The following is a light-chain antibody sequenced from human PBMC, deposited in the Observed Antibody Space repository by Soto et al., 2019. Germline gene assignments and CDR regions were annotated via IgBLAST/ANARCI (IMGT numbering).Light chain of an antibody. CDR1: QSISNY. CDR3: QQSYSTPWT. J-gene: IGKJ1*01. CDR2: AAS. Sequence: DLQMTQSPSSLSASVGDRVTITCRASQSISNYLNWYQQKPGKAPKLLIYAASSLQSGVPSRFSGFGSGTDFTLTISSLQPEDFATYYCQQSYSTPWTFGQGTKVEIK. V-gene: IGKV1-39*01.